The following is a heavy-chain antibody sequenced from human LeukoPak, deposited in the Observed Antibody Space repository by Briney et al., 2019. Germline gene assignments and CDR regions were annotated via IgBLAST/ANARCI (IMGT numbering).Heavy chain of an antibody. CDR2: ISSSSSTI. Sequence: GGSLRLSCAVSGFTLSSYTINWVRQAPGKGLEWVSYISSSSSTIYYADSVKGRFTISRDNAKNSLYLQMNSLRAEDTAVYYCARDRSPDYWDQGTLVTVSS. V-gene: IGHV3-48*01. J-gene: IGHJ4*02. CDR3: ARDRSPDY. CDR1: GFTLSSYT.